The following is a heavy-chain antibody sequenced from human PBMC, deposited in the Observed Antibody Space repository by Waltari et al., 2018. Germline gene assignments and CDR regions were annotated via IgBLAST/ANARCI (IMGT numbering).Heavy chain of an antibody. CDR1: GTSISSKKHY. Sequence: QVHLQEMGPGLVKPSQTLSLTCAVSGTSISSKKHYGNWIRQPPGKGLEWIGSIYYDGGTKYTPSLESRVTISIDTSKNQFSLKLSSVTAADTAVYFCARWDQDYFSFFFDYWGRGTLVTVSS. J-gene: IGHJ4*02. CDR2: IYYDGGT. D-gene: IGHD4-17*01. V-gene: IGHV4-30-4*08. CDR3: ARWDQDYFSFFFDY.